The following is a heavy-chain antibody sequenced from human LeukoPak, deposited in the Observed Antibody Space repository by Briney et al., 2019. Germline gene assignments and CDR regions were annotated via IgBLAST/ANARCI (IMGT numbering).Heavy chain of an antibody. V-gene: IGHV3-48*04. CDR3: AMSGSSLRGGVFDY. D-gene: IGHD1-26*01. CDR2: ISSSSSTI. CDR1: GFTFSSYS. Sequence: PGGSLRLSCAASGFTFSSYSMNWVRQAPGKGLEWVSYISSSSSTIYYADSVKGRFTISRDNAKNSLYLQMNSLRAEDTAVYYCAMSGSSLRGGVFDYWGQGTLVTVSS. J-gene: IGHJ4*02.